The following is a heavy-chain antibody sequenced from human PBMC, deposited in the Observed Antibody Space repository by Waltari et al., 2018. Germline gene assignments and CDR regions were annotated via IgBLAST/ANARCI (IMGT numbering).Heavy chain of an antibody. V-gene: IGHV3-23*03. CDR2: IYSGGST. Sequence: VQLVQSGAEVKKPGSSVKVSCKASGGTFSSYAMSWVRQAPGKGLEWVSVIYSGGSTYYADSVKGRFTISRDNSKNTLYLQMNSLRAEDTAVYYCASPRLLGATTYYYYGMDVWGQGTTVTVSS. J-gene: IGHJ6*02. D-gene: IGHD1-26*01. CDR1: GGTFSSYA. CDR3: ASPRLLGATTYYYYGMDV.